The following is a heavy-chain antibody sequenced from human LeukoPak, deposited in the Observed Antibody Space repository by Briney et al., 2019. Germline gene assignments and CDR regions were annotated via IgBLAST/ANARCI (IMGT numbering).Heavy chain of an antibody. CDR3: AREGRVYGSGSYFPTDY. J-gene: IGHJ4*02. CDR2: INAGNGNT. Sequence: ASVKVSCKASGYTFTSYAMHWVRQAPGQRLEWMGWINAGNGNTKYSQKFQGRVTITRDTSASTAYMELSSLRSEDTAVYYCAREGRVYGSGSYFPTDYWGQGTLVTVSS. CDR1: GYTFTSYA. D-gene: IGHD3-10*01. V-gene: IGHV1-3*01.